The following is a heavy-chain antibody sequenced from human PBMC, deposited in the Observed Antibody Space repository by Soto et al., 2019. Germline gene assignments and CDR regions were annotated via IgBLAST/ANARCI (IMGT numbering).Heavy chain of an antibody. J-gene: IGHJ4*02. CDR2: IYYSGST. Sequence: SETLSLTCTVSGSSISSSSYYWGWIRQPPGKGLEWIGSIYYSGSTYYNPSLKSRVTISVDTSKNQFSLKLSSVTAADTAVYYCARGYCTNGVCYYFDYWGQGTLVTVSS. CDR1: GSSISSSSYY. CDR3: ARGYCTNGVCYYFDY. D-gene: IGHD2-8*01. V-gene: IGHV4-39*01.